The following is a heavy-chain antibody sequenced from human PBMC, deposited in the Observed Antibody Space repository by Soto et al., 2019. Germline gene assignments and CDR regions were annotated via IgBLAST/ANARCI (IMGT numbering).Heavy chain of an antibody. V-gene: IGHV4-4*07. CDR2: IYTSGST. CDR3: ARDDGYQHPGLYYYYYGMDV. CDR1: GGSISSYY. J-gene: IGHJ6*02. Sequence: ASETLSLTCTVSGGSISSYYWSWIRQPAGKGLEWIGRIYTSGSTNYNPSLKSRVTMSVDTSKNQVSLKLSSVTAADTAVYYCARDDGYQHPGLYYYYYGMDVWGQGTAVTVSS. D-gene: IGHD3-16*02.